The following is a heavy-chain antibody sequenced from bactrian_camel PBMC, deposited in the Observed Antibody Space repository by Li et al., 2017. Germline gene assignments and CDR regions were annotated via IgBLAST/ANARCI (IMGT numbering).Heavy chain of an antibody. CDR1: GFTFSSYY. D-gene: IGHD1*01. CDR2: IYSDGTNT. Sequence: HVQLVESGGGLVQPGGSLTLSCAASGFTFSSYYMSWVRQAPGKGLEWVSSIYSDGTNTYYADSVKGRFTISKDNAKNTLYLEMNSLEPEDTAVYYCAIGPHGTFRRIPDPRYFRYSGQGTQVTVS. V-gene: IGHV3-2*01. CDR3: AIGPHGTFRRIPDPRYFRY. J-gene: IGHJ6*01.